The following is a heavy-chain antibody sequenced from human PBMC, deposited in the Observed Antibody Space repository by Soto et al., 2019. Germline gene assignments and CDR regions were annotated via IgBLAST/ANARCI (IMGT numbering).Heavy chain of an antibody. CDR3: ARDEDYGGAFDI. Sequence: QVQLQESGPGLVKPSETLSLTCTVSGGSISSYYWSWIRQPPGKGLEWIGYIYYSGSTNYNPSLKSRVTISVDTSKNQSSLKLSSVTAADTAVYYCARDEDYGGAFDIWGQGTMVTVSS. CDR2: IYYSGST. CDR1: GGSISSYY. V-gene: IGHV4-59*01. D-gene: IGHD4-17*01. J-gene: IGHJ3*02.